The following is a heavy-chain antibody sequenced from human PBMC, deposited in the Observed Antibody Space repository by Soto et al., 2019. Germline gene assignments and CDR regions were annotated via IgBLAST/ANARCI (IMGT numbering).Heavy chain of an antibody. J-gene: IGHJ5*02. V-gene: IGHV4-31*03. CDR3: ARAHSELPANWFDP. Sequence: SETLSLTCTVSGGSISSGGYYWSWIRQHPGKGLEWIGYIYYSGSTYYNPSLKRRGTISVDTCKNQFSRKLSSGSAANTAVYYCARAHSELPANWFDPWRQGTLVAVSS. CDR2: IYYSGST. D-gene: IGHD1-26*01. CDR1: GGSISSGGYY.